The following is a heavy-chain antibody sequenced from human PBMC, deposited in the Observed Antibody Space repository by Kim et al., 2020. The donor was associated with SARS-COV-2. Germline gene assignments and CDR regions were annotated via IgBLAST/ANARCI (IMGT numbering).Heavy chain of an antibody. J-gene: IGHJ6*02. CDR2: IYYSGST. CDR1: GGSISSYY. D-gene: IGHD2-2*01. CDR3: ARLSDMAPALGDGMDV. V-gene: IGHV4-59*08. Sequence: SETLSLTCTVSGGSISSYYWSWIRQPPGKGLEWIGYIYYSGSTNYNPSLKSRVTISVDTSKNQFSLKLSSVTAADTAVYYCARLSDMAPALGDGMDVWGQGTTVTVSS.